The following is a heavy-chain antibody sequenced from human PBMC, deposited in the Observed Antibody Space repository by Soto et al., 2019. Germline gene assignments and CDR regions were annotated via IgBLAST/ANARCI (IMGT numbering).Heavy chain of an antibody. J-gene: IGHJ4*02. V-gene: IGHV4-59*08. CDR2: MYYSGSA. Sequence: QVQLQESGPGLVKPSATLSLTCTVSGDSISNYYWSWIRQPPGKGLEWIGYMYYSGSANYNPTLKSRVTMSVATSKSQFSLNLNSVTVADTAVYYCARHEGSKGGIWDYWGRGTLVTVSS. CDR3: ARHEGSKGGIWDY. D-gene: IGHD3-3*02. CDR1: GDSISNYY.